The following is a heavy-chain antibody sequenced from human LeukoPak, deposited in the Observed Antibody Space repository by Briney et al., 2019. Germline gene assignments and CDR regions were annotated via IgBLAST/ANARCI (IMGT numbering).Heavy chain of an antibody. V-gene: IGHV4-59*08. D-gene: IGHD5-24*01. CDR2: IYYNGST. CDR1: GGSMSSYY. Sequence: SETLSLTCTVSGGSMSSYYWSWIRQPPGKGLEWIGYIYYNGSTKYNPSLKSRVTISVDTSRNQFSLKLSSVTAADTAVYYCARGARAGYNLEPFDYWGQGTLVTVSS. CDR3: ARGARAGYNLEPFDY. J-gene: IGHJ4*02.